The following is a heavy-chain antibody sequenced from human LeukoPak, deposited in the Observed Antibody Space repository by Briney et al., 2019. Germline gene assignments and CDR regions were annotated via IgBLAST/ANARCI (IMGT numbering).Heavy chain of an antibody. CDR2: IFSGGTI. Sequence: LETLSLMCTVSGGSISSSSYYWGWIRQSPEKGLEWIGNIFSGGTIYDNPSLKSRVTMSVDTSKNHFSLKVNSVTAADTAVYYCARELDYYGSGSYYKQNWFDPWGQGTLVTVSS. V-gene: IGHV4-39*07. D-gene: IGHD3-10*01. CDR3: ARELDYYGSGSYYKQNWFDP. J-gene: IGHJ5*02. CDR1: GGSISSSSYY.